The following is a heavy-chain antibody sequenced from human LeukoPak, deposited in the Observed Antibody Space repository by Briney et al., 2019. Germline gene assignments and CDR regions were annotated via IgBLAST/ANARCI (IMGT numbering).Heavy chain of an antibody. Sequence: GGSLRLSCAASGFTFSDYALIGVRQAPGKGREWISAIRGTGGITYYADSVKGRCTISRDNSRNTVYLQMNSLRAEDTALYFCGKDPNGDYVGAFDFWGPGTMVTVSS. D-gene: IGHD4-17*01. CDR2: IRGTGGIT. V-gene: IGHV3-23*01. J-gene: IGHJ3*01. CDR1: GFTFSDYA. CDR3: GKDPNGDYVGAFDF.